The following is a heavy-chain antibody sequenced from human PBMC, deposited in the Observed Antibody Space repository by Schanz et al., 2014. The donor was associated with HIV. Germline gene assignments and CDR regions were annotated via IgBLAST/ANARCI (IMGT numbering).Heavy chain of an antibody. J-gene: IGHJ4*03. CDR3: AKGQDWPGPQLDH. V-gene: IGHV1-18*01. CDR2: ISPYNGDR. CDR1: GYTFASYG. Sequence: VQLLQSGAEVKKPGASVKVSCKTSGYTFASYGITWVRQAPGQGLDWVGGISPYNGDRKYDQKFQGRGPLATDQATNTAYMELRSLRSDDTAVYYCAKGQDWPGPQLDHWGHGSLVIVSS. D-gene: IGHD3-9*01.